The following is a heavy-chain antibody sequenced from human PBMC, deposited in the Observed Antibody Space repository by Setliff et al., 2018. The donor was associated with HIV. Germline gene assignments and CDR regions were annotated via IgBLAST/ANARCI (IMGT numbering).Heavy chain of an antibody. Sequence: GESLRLSCAASGFTFSNYAMNWVRQAPGKGLEWVSAISGSGGSTYYADSVKGRFTISRDNSKKTLYLQMNSLRAEDTAVYYCAKDRDIIPAGILDYWGQGTLVTVSS. CDR2: ISGSGGST. V-gene: IGHV3-23*01. CDR3: AKDRDIIPAGILDY. D-gene: IGHD3-3*01. J-gene: IGHJ4*02. CDR1: GFTFSNYA.